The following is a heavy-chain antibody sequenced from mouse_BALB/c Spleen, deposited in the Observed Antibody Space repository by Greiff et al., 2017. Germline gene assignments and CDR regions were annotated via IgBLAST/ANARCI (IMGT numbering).Heavy chain of an antibody. CDR1: GFTFSSYA. CDR3: ARGGYDYDGAWFAY. CDR2: ISSGGST. Sequence: EVKLMESGGGLVKPGGSLKLSCAASGFTFSSYAMSWVRQTPEKRLEWVASISSGGSTYYPDSVKGRFTISRDNARNILYLQMSSLRSEDTAMYYCARGGYDYDGAWFAYWGQGTLVTVSA. J-gene: IGHJ3*01. V-gene: IGHV5-6-5*01. D-gene: IGHD2-4*01.